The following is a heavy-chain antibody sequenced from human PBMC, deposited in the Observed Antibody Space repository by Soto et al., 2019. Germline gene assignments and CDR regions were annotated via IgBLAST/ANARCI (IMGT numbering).Heavy chain of an antibody. CDR2: IDPSDSYT. CDR3: AKCSPVQSWFDP. Sequence: GESLKISCKGSGYSFTNFWISWVRQMPGKGLEWMGQIDPSDSYTSYSPSFQGQVTMSADKSISTAYLQWSSLRASDTAVYYCAKCSPVQSWFDPWGQGTLVTVSS. D-gene: IGHD1-1*01. J-gene: IGHJ5*02. CDR1: GYSFTNFW. V-gene: IGHV5-10-1*01.